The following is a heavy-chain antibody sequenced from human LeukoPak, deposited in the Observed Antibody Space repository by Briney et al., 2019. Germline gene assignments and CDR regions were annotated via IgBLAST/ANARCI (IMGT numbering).Heavy chain of an antibody. J-gene: IGHJ4*02. CDR1: GRSISSYY. Sequence: PSETLSLTCTVSGRSISSYYWNWIRQPPGKGLEWIGYIYYSGTTNYNPSLKSRVTISVDTSKNQFSLKLSSVTAADTAVYYCARVTIFGVSPYYFDYWGQGTLVTVSS. D-gene: IGHD3-3*01. V-gene: IGHV4-59*01. CDR3: ARVTIFGVSPYYFDY. CDR2: IYYSGTT.